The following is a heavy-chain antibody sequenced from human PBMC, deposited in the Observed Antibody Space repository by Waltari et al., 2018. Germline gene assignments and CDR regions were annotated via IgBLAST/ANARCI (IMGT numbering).Heavy chain of an antibody. Sequence: QMRLVQSGPEVKKPGTSVQVSCKASGFTFSGSALQWVRQARGQRLEGMGWVGVGSGNTDYAQKFHERVTITRDESTNTAYMEVSSLSPDDTAVYYCAATLQYCSGSSCANYFYGMDVWGQGTTLTVSS. CDR2: VGVGSGNT. CDR1: GFTFSGSA. V-gene: IGHV1-58*01. CDR3: AATLQYCSGSSCANYFYGMDV. D-gene: IGHD2-15*01. J-gene: IGHJ6*02.